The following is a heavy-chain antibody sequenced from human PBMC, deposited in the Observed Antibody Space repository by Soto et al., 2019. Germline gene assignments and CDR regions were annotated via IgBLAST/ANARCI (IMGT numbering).Heavy chain of an antibody. D-gene: IGHD3-16*02. CDR1: GGSISNGGFY. CDR3: ASHRRSVWGSYRPPFDY. CDR2: IFYSGNT. J-gene: IGHJ4*01. Sequence: QVQLQESGPGLVKPSQTLSLTCTVSGGSISNGGFYWSWIRQRPGKGLEWIGNIFYSGNTDYNPSLKSRLSISIDTSKNQFSLKLTSVTVADTSVYYCASHRRSVWGSYRPPFDYWGQGILVIVSS. V-gene: IGHV4-31*03.